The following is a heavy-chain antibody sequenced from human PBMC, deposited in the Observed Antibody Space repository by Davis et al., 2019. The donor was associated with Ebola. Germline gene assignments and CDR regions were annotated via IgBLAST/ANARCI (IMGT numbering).Heavy chain of an antibody. Sequence: GESLKISCAASGFTFSSYAMSWVRQAPGKGLEWVSAISGSGGSTYYADSVKGRFTISRDNSKNTLYLQMNSLRAEDTAVYFCARAGYDFWSGYDYWGQGTLVTVSS. D-gene: IGHD3-3*01. CDR3: ARAGYDFWSGYDY. V-gene: IGHV3-23*01. CDR2: ISGSGGST. J-gene: IGHJ4*02. CDR1: GFTFSSYA.